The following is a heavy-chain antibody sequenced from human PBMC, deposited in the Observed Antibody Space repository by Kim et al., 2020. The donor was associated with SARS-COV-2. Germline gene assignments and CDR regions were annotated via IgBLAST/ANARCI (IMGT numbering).Heavy chain of an antibody. V-gene: IGHV4-4*02. D-gene: IGHD3-9*01. CDR1: GGSISSSNW. Sequence: SETLSLTCAVSGGSISSSNWWSWVRQPPGKGLEWIGEIYHSGSTNYNPSLKSRVTISVDKSKNQFSLKLSSVTAADTAVYYCARVNDILTGYYTRWFDPWGQGTLVTVSS. CDR2: IYHSGST. J-gene: IGHJ5*02. CDR3: ARVNDILTGYYTRWFDP.